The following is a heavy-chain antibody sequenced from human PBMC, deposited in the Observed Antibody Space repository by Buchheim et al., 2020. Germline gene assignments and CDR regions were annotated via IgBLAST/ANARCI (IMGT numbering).Heavy chain of an antibody. D-gene: IGHD5-24*01. V-gene: IGHV5-51*01. Sequence: EVQLVQSGAEVKRPGESLRISCQGSGYSFTGAYIAWVRPLPGKGLEWMGPIYPGDSYTKYSPSFEGLVTMSVDKSIRPAYLQWRSLRTSDTAIYYCARRVRDSSGYNFDFWGQGTL. CDR2: IYPGDSYT. CDR1: GYSFTGAY. CDR3: ARRVRDSSGYNFDF. J-gene: IGHJ4*02.